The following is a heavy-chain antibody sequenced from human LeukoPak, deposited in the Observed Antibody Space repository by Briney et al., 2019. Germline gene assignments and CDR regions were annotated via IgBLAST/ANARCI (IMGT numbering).Heavy chain of an antibody. CDR2: IRYDGSDK. CDR3: AKDSWEVGATSEIDY. V-gene: IGHV3-30*02. J-gene: IGHJ4*02. CDR1: GFTFSSYG. Sequence: PGGSLKLSCAASGFTFSSYGMHWVRQAPGKGLEWVGFIRYDGSDKYYADSVKGRFTISRDNPKNTLYLQVNSLRAEDTAVYYCAKDSWEVGATSEIDYWGQGTPVTVSS. D-gene: IGHD1-26*01.